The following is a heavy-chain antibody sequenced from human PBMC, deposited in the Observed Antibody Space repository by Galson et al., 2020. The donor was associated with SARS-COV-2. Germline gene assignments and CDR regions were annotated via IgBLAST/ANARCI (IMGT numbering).Heavy chain of an antibody. V-gene: IGHV4-34*01. CDR3: ARVWEMATISIPINWYFDL. J-gene: IGHJ2*01. Sequence: SETLSLTCAVYGGSFSGYYWSWIRQPPGKGLEWIGEINHSGSTNYNPSLKSRVTISVDTSKNQFSLKLSSVTAADTAVYYCARVWEMATISIPINWYFDLWGRGTLVTVSS. D-gene: IGHD1-26*01. CDR2: INHSGST. CDR1: GGSFSGYY.